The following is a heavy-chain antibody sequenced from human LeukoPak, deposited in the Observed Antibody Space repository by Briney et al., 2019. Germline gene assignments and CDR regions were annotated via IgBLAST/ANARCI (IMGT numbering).Heavy chain of an antibody. V-gene: IGHV3-48*01. D-gene: IGHD1-26*01. CDR2: IRNGSGNR. CDR1: EFTFSSYS. J-gene: IGHJ6*03. CDR3: ARAAKWEFYHYYMDV. Sequence: GGSLRLSCVASEFTFSSYSMIWVRQPPGKGLEWISYIRNGSGNRYYADSVKGRFTISRDNAKNLLYLQMNNLRADDTSLYYCARAAKWEFYHYYMDVWGKGTTVAVSS.